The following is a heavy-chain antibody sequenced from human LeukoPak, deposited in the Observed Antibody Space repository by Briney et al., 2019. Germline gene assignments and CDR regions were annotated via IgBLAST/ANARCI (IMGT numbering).Heavy chain of an antibody. Sequence: AGGSLRLSCAASGFTVSSNYMSWVRQAPGKGLECVSVIYSSGGAYYADSVKGRFTISRDNSKNTLYLQMNNLRAEDTAVYYCARGPGPAAMRLFDYWGQGTLVTVSS. CDR3: ARGPGPAAMRLFDY. CDR2: IYSSGGA. J-gene: IGHJ4*02. D-gene: IGHD2-2*01. V-gene: IGHV3-66*01. CDR1: GFTVSSNY.